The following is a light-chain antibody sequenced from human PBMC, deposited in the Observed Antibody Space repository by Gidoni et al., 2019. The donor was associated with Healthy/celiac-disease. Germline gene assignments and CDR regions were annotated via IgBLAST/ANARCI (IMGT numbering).Light chain of an antibody. J-gene: IGKJ4*01. Sequence: EIVFTQSPATLSLSPGELATLSCRASQSVSRYLSWYQQKPGQAPRLLIYDASNRATGIPARFSGSGSGTDFTLTISSLEPEDFAVYYCQQRSNWPSLSFGGGTKVEIK. V-gene: IGKV3-11*01. CDR1: QSVSRY. CDR2: DAS. CDR3: QQRSNWPSLS.